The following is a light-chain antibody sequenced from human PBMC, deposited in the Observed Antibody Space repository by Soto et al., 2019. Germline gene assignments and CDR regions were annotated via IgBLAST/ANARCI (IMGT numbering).Light chain of an antibody. J-gene: IGLJ1*01. V-gene: IGLV1-51*01. Sequence: QSVLTQPPSVSATPGQQVTISCSGSSSNIGNNYVSWYQQLPGAAPKLLIYDNDKRPSGIPDRFSGSKSGTSAILGITGLQTGDEADYFCGTWDSSLSAYVFGTGTKVNV. CDR1: SSNIGNNY. CDR3: GTWDSSLSAYV. CDR2: DND.